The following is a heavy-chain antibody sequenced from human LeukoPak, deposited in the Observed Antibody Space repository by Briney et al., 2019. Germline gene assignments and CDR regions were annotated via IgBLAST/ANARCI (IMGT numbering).Heavy chain of an antibody. CDR3: ARDSGFLEWLLSAVDY. CDR1: GFTFSSYA. Sequence: QAGGSLRLSCAASGFTFSSYAMHWVRQAPGKGLDWVAVISYDGSNKYYADSVKGRFTISRDNSKNTLYLQMNSLRAEDTAVYYCARDSGFLEWLLSAVDYWGQGTLVTVSS. J-gene: IGHJ4*02. CDR2: ISYDGSNK. V-gene: IGHV3-30-3*01. D-gene: IGHD3-3*01.